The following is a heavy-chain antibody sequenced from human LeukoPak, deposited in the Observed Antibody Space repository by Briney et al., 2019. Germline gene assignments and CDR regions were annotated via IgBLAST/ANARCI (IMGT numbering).Heavy chain of an antibody. CDR3: AKVAPYGNYVFDY. D-gene: IGHD1-7*01. V-gene: IGHV3-23*01. J-gene: IGHJ4*02. CDR1: GFTFSSYA. CDR2: ISGSGGST. Sequence: GGSPRLSCAASGFTFSSYAMSWVRQAPGKGLEWVSGISGSGGSTNYADSVKGRFTISRDNSKNTLYLQLNSLGVEDTAVYYCAKVAPYGNYVFDYWGQGTLVTVSS.